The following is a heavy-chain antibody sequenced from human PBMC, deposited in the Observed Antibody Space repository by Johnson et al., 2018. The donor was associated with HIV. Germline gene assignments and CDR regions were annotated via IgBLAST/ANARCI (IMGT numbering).Heavy chain of an antibody. D-gene: IGHD5-18*01. Sequence: VQLVESGGGLIQPGGSLRLSCAASGFTVSDTDMTWVRQAPGKGLEWVSVLFSGGTIYFADSVKGRFTISRDNSKNTLYLQMNSLRAEDTAVYYCARLPSGYSRDDFDIWGQGTMVTVSS. J-gene: IGHJ3*02. CDR1: GFTVSDTD. CDR2: LFSGGTI. V-gene: IGHV3-66*04. CDR3: ARLPSGYSRDDFDI.